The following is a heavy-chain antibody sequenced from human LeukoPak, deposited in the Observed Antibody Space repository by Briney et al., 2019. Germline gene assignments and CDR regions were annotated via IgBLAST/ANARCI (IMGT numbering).Heavy chain of an antibody. D-gene: IGHD2-2*01. CDR3: ATKGIVVVPAAPRQDAFDI. CDR1: GYTFTSYD. Sequence: ASVKVSCEASGYTFTSYDINWVRQATGQGLEWMGWMNPNSGNTGYAQKFQGRVTMTRNTSISTAYMELSSLRSEDTAVYYCATKGIVVVPAAPRQDAFDIWGQGTMVTVSS. V-gene: IGHV1-8*01. J-gene: IGHJ3*02. CDR2: MNPNSGNT.